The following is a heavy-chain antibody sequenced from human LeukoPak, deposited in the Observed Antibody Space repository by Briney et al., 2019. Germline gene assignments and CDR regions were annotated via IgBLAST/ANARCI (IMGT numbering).Heavy chain of an antibody. CDR2: IIPIFGTA. J-gene: IGHJ6*03. CDR3: AAQYSSSWYGYYYYYYMDV. D-gene: IGHD6-13*01. Sequence: GASVKVSCKASGVTFSSYAISWVRQAPGQGLEWMGWIIPIFGTANYAQKFQGRVTITADESTSTAYMELSSLRSEDTAVYYCAAQYSSSWYGYYYYYYMDVWGKGTTVTISS. V-gene: IGHV1-69*13. CDR1: GVTFSSYA.